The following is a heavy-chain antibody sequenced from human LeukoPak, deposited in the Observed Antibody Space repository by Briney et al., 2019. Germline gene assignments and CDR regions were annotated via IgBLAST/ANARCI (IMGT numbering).Heavy chain of an antibody. J-gene: IGHJ5*02. CDR1: GFSISTSGVG. Sequence: SGPTLVKPTQTLTLTCTFSGFSISTSGVGVGWIRQPPGKALVWLALIYWDHDKRYTPSLKSRLTNTKGTSKNQVVLTITNTDPVDTATYYCAHRRETHPEIPSPRHLFDPWGQGTLVTASS. CDR3: AHRRETHPEIPSPRHLFDP. CDR2: IYWDHDK. D-gene: IGHD5-24*01. V-gene: IGHV2-5*02.